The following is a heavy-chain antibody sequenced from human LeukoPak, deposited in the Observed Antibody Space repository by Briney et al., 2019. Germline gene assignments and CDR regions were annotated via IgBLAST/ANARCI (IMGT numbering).Heavy chain of an antibody. V-gene: IGHV3-66*01. CDR3: ARVRRGYSGYDREGYYFDY. CDR1: GFTFSSYA. Sequence: GGSLRLSCAASGFTFSSYAMSWVRQAPGKGLEWVSVIYSGGSTYYADSVKGRFTISRDNSKNTLYLQMNSLRAEDTAVYYCARVRRGYSGYDREGYYFDYWGQGTLVTVSS. CDR2: IYSGGST. D-gene: IGHD5-12*01. J-gene: IGHJ4*02.